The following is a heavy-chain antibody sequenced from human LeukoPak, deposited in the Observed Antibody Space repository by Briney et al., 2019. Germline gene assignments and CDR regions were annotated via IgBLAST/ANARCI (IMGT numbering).Heavy chain of an antibody. CDR2: ISSSGSTI. CDR1: GFTFSSYE. J-gene: IGHJ4*02. D-gene: IGHD3-22*01. Sequence: GGSLRLSCAASGFTFSSYEMNWVSQAPGKGLEWVSYISSSGSTIYYADSVKGRFTISRDNAKNSLYLQMNSLRAEDTAVYYCARLDYYDSTSSDYWGQGTLVTVSS. CDR3: ARLDYYDSTSSDY. V-gene: IGHV3-48*03.